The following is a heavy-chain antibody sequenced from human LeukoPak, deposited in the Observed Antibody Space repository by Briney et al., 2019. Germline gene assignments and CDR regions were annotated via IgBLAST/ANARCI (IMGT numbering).Heavy chain of an antibody. Sequence: SETLSLTCVVSGVSISSPNWWIWVRQTPEKGLEWIGEIYHSGSTNYNPSLKSRVTISVDTSKNQFSLKLSSVTAADTAVYYCARNKLGSTDPRPIVVVTAPRDGFDYWGQGTLVTVSS. CDR3: ARNKLGSTDPRPIVVVTAPRDGFDY. CDR2: IYHSGST. V-gene: IGHV4-4*02. D-gene: IGHD2-21*02. J-gene: IGHJ4*02. CDR1: GVSISSPNW.